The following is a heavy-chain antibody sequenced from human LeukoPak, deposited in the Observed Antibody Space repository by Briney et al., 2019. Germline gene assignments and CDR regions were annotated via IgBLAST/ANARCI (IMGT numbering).Heavy chain of an antibody. CDR2: IRDSGNVT. CDR1: GFTFSTYA. J-gene: IGHJ4*02. Sequence: GGSLRLSCAASGFTFSTYAMTWVRQAPGKGLEWVSAIRDSGNVTYYADSVKGRFTISRDNSKNTLYLQMISLRAEDTAVYYCAKGFTLTTDGWGQGTLVTVSS. D-gene: IGHD4-11*01. V-gene: IGHV3-23*01. CDR3: AKGFTLTTDG.